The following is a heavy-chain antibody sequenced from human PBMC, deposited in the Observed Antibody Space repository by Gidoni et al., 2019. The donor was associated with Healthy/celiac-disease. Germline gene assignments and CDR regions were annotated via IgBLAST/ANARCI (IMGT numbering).Heavy chain of an antibody. Sequence: EVQLVESGGGLVKPGGSLRLSCAASGFTFSNAWMSWVRQAPGKGLEWVGRIKSKTDGGTTDYAAPVKGRFTISRDDSKNTLYLQMNSLKTEDTAVYYCTTDGDYVSEMIDYWGQGTLVTVSS. D-gene: IGHD4-17*01. CDR3: TTDGDYVSEMIDY. V-gene: IGHV3-15*01. J-gene: IGHJ4*02. CDR2: IKSKTDGGTT. CDR1: GFTFSNAW.